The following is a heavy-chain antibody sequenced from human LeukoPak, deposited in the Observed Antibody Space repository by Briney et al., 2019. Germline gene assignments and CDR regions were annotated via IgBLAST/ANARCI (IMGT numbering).Heavy chain of an antibody. Sequence: PSETLSLTCTVSGGSISSGGYYWSWIRQHPGKGLEWIGYIYYSGSTYYNPSLKSRVTISVDTSKNQFSLKLSSVTAADTAVYYCARDHDSSGLDYWGQGTLVTVSS. D-gene: IGHD3-22*01. CDR3: ARDHDSSGLDY. V-gene: IGHV4-31*03. J-gene: IGHJ4*02. CDR1: GGSISSGGYY. CDR2: IYYSGST.